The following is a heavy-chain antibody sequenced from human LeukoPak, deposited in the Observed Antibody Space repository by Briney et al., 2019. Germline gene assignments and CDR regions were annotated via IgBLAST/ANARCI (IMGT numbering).Heavy chain of an antibody. Sequence: SVKVSCKASGGTFSSYAISWVRQAPGQGLEWMGGIIPIFGTANYAQKFQGRVTITADESTSTAYMELSSLRSEDTAVYYCARSGNSGWYCFDYWGQGTLVTVSS. CDR1: GGTFSSYA. D-gene: IGHD6-19*01. CDR2: IIPIFGTA. V-gene: IGHV1-69*13. J-gene: IGHJ4*02. CDR3: ARSGNSGWYCFDY.